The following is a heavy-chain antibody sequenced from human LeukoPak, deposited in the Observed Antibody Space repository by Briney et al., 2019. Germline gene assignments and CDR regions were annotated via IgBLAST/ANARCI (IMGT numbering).Heavy chain of an antibody. J-gene: IGHJ4*02. CDR3: AREDASGGTHLDY. Sequence: SETLSLTCTVSGGSISPFYWNWIRQPPGKGLEWIGYVYHSGRTNYNPSLKSRVTISADTSKNQFSLSLISVTAADTAIYYCAREDASGGTHLDYWGQGTLVTVSS. CDR1: GGSISPFY. CDR2: VYHSGRT. D-gene: IGHD4-23*01. V-gene: IGHV4-59*01.